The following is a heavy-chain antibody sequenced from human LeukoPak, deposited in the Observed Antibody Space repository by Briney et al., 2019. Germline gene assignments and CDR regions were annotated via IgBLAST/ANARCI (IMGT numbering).Heavy chain of an antibody. D-gene: IGHD4-17*01. CDR1: GGSISSYY. J-gene: IGHJ5*02. CDR3: ARFSYGDYWFDH. CDR2: IYYSGST. V-gene: IGHV4-59*06. Sequence: SETLSLTCTVSGGSISSYYWSWIRQPAGKGLEWIGYIYYSGSTYYNPSLKSRVTISVDTSKNQFSLKLSSVTAADTAVYYCARFSYGDYWFDHWGQGTLVTVSS.